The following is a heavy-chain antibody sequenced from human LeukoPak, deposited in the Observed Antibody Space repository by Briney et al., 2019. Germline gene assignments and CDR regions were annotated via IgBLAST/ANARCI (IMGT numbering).Heavy chain of an antibody. CDR3: ARGGTAAATHLSFDY. J-gene: IGHJ4*02. CDR2: ISSSSTYI. CDR1: GFTFSRHG. V-gene: IGHV3-21*01. D-gene: IGHD6-13*01. Sequence: GGSLRLSCATSGFTFSRHGMNWGRQVPGKGLELVSSISSSSTYIFDADSFQGRFTMSRDNAKKSLYLQMNSLRAEDTAVYYCARGGTAAATHLSFDYWGQGTLVTVSS.